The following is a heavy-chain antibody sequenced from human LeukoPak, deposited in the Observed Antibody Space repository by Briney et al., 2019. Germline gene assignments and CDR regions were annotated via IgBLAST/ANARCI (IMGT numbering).Heavy chain of an antibody. CDR1: GFTFSSYS. V-gene: IGHV3-48*01. Sequence: GGSLRLSCAASGFTFSSYSMNWVRQAPGKGLEWVSYISSSSSTIYYADSVKGRFTVSRDNSKSTMYVQMNSLRAEDTAVYYCARGARKGDDYGGFFDYWGQGTLVTVSS. D-gene: IGHD4-23*01. CDR3: ARGARKGDDYGGFFDY. CDR2: ISSSSSTI. J-gene: IGHJ4*02.